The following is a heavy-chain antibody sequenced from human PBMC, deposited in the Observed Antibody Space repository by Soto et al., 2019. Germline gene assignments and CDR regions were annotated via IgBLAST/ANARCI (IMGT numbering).Heavy chain of an antibody. CDR1: GFTFSSYA. V-gene: IGHV3-23*01. J-gene: IGHJ6*03. D-gene: IGHD2-2*01. Sequence: GGSLGLSCAASGFTFSSYAMSWVRQAPGKGLEWVSAISGSGGSTYYADSVKGRFTISRDNSKNTLYLQMNSLRAEDTAVYYCAKGPLTVSDIVVVPAAMPGYYYYMDVWGKGTTVTVSS. CDR2: ISGSGGST. CDR3: AKGPLTVSDIVVVPAAMPGYYYYMDV.